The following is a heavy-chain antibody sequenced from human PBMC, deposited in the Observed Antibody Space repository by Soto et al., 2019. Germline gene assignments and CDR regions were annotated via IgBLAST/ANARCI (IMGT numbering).Heavy chain of an antibody. V-gene: IGHV3-30-3*01. CDR1: GFTFSHYA. J-gene: IGHJ4*02. CDR3: ARAPGVQYYFDY. D-gene: IGHD2-8*01. Sequence: QVQLVESGGSVVQPGTSLRLSCAASGFTFSHYAMDWVRQAPGKGLEWVAVISYDGSDKYYADSVKGRFTISRDNSKNTLYLEMNSLRADDTAVYYCARAPGVQYYFDYWGQGTVLTVSS. CDR2: ISYDGSDK.